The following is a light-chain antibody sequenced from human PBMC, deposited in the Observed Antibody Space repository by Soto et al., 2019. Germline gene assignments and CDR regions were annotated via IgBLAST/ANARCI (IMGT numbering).Light chain of an antibody. CDR2: DAS. CDR3: QHCRPYGDSPPLT. V-gene: IGKV3-11*01. J-gene: IGKJ4*01. Sequence: EIVLTQSPATLSLSPVERATLSCRASQSVSSYLAWYQQKPGQAPRLLIYDASTRATGIPARFSGSGSGTDFTLTISRLEPEDFAVYYCQHCRPYGDSPPLTFGGGTKVDIK. CDR1: QSVSSY.